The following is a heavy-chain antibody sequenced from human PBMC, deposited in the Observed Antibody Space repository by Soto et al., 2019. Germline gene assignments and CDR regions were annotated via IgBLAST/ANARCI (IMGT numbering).Heavy chain of an antibody. CDR3: ARAGGTTVTGLWHFDS. CDR1: GFTFNTYS. Sequence: SLRLSCEASGFTFNTYSMHWVRQPPGKGLEWLAAIWYDGTQKYYADSVKGRFIISRDNSKKTLYLEMKSLRAEDTAVYYCARAGGTTVTGLWHFDSWGQGTLVTVSS. D-gene: IGHD4-17*01. CDR2: IWYDGTQK. J-gene: IGHJ4*02. V-gene: IGHV3-33*01.